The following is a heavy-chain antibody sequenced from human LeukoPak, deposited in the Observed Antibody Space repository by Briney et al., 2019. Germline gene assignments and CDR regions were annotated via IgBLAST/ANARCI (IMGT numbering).Heavy chain of an antibody. Sequence: PSETLSLTCADYGGSFSNYYWRWIRQPPGKGLEWIVEINHSGSTNYNPSLKSRVTISVDTSKKQFSLKLSSVTAADTAVYYCARPYCSAGNRYSNLDTWGQGILVTVSS. V-gene: IGHV4-34*01. CDR3: ARPYCSAGNRYSNLDT. CDR2: INHSGST. D-gene: IGHD2-15*01. J-gene: IGHJ1*01. CDR1: GGSFSNYY.